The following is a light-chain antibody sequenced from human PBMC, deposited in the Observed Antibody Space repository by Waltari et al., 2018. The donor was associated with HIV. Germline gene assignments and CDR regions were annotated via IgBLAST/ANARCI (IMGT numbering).Light chain of an antibody. CDR3: SSYTTSSTWV. CDR1: SSDIGSYTR. CDR2: EVT. V-gene: IGLV2-18*02. Sequence: QSTLTQPPSVSGSLGQSVTIACRGPSSDIGSYTRVSWYQQPPGTAPKLIIYEVTNRPSGVAVRFSGSKSGNTASLTISGLQAEDEADYYCSSYTTSSTWVFGGGTQLTVL. J-gene: IGLJ3*02.